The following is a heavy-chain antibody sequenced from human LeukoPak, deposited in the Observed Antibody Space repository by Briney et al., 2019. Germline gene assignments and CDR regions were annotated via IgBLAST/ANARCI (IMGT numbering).Heavy chain of an antibody. CDR2: ISSNGGST. J-gene: IGHJ4*02. CDR3: ARWRHSSGYYYDD. Sequence: GGSLRLSCAASGFTFSSYTMHWVRQAPGKGLEYVSAISSNGGSTYYANSVKGRFAISRDNSKNTLYLQMGSLRVEDMAVYYCARWRHSSGYYYDDWGQGTLVTVSS. D-gene: IGHD3-22*01. CDR1: GFTFSSYT. V-gene: IGHV3-64*01.